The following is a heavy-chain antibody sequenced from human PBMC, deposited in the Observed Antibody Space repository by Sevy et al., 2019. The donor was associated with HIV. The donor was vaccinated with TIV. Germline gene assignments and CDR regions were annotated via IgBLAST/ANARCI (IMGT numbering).Heavy chain of an antibody. CDR2: IYYSGST. CDR1: GGSISSYY. V-gene: IGHV4-59*01. CDR3: ARTDTGEYYYGMDV. Sequence: SETLSLTCTVSGGSISSYYWSWIRQPPGKGLEWIGYIYYSGSTNYNPSLKSRVTISVDTSKNQFSLKLSSVTAADTAVYYCARTDTGEYYYGMDVWGLGTTVTVSS. D-gene: IGHD3-10*01. J-gene: IGHJ6*02.